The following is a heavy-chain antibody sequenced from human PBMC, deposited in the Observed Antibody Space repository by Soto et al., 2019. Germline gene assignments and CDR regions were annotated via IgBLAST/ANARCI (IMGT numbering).Heavy chain of an antibody. V-gene: IGHV3-11*06. D-gene: IGHD2-21*01. CDR2: IRGGSSYT. CDR1: GFSFGDSY. Sequence: PGGSLRLACAASGFSFGDSYMSWVRQAPGKGLEWLSYIRGGSSYTNYAHSVKGRFTISRDNAKRSLYLEMNSLRADDTAVYYCAKTIVAASGYYFDHWGQGNLVTVSS. CDR3: AKTIVAASGYYFDH. J-gene: IGHJ4*02.